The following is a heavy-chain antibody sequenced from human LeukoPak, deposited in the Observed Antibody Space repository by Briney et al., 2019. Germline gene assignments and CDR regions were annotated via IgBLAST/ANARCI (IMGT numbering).Heavy chain of an antibody. D-gene: IGHD3-10*01. V-gene: IGHV4-34*01. J-gene: IGHJ4*02. CDR1: GGSFSGYY. CDR2: INHSGST. Sequence: PSETLSLTCAVYGGSFSGYYWSWIRQPPGKGLEWIGEINHSGSTNYNPSLKSRVTISVDTSKNQFSLKLSSVTAADTAVYYCASRPYYGSGRFDYWGQRTLVTVSS. CDR3: ASRPYYGSGRFDY.